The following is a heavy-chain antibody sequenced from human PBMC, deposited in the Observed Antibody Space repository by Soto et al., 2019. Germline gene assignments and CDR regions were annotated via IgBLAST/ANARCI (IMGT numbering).Heavy chain of an antibody. V-gene: IGHV1-18*01. CDR2: ISAYNGNT. CDR1: GYTFTSYG. CDR3: ARLGYCSGGSCPDYYMDV. D-gene: IGHD2-15*01. J-gene: IGHJ6*03. Sequence: ASVKVYCKASGYTFTSYGISWVRQAPGQGLEWMGWISAYNGNTNYAQKLQGRVTMTTDTSTSTAYMELRSLRSDDTAVYYCARLGYCSGGSCPDYYMDVWGKGTTVTVSS.